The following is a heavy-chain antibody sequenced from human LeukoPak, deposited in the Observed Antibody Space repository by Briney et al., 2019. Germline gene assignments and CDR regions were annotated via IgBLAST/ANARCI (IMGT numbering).Heavy chain of an antibody. CDR2: IYGAGRT. V-gene: IGHV3-53*01. J-gene: IGHJ2*01. Sequence: GGSLRLSCAASGFIVSSNYMSWVRQAPGKGLEWVSVIYGAGRTYYADSVKGRFTISRDNSMNTFYLQMNSLRAEDTAVYYCARIGAAGDWYFDLWGRGTLVIVPS. D-gene: IGHD6-13*01. CDR1: GFIVSSNY. CDR3: ARIGAAGDWYFDL.